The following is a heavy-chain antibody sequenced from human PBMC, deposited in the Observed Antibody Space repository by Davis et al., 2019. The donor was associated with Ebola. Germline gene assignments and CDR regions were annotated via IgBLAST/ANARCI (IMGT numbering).Heavy chain of an antibody. CDR1: GGTFSSYG. CDR2: INPSGGST. J-gene: IGHJ6*02. CDR3: ARELSSWDKLGFLDYYGMDV. Sequence: AASVKVSCKASGGTFSSYGISWVRQAPGQGLEWMGIINPSGGSTSYAQKFQGRVTMTRDTSTSTVYMELSSLRSEDTAVYYCARELSSWDKLGFLDYYGMDVWGQGTTVTVSS. V-gene: IGHV1-46*01. D-gene: IGHD6-13*01.